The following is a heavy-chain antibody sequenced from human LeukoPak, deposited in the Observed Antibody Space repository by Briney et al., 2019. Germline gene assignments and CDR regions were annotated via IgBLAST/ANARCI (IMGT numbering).Heavy chain of an antibody. Sequence: RPSETLSLTCTVSGGSISSSSYYWGWIRQPPGKGLEWIGSIYYSGSTYYNPSLKSRVTISVDTSKNQFSLKLSSVTAADTAVYYCARMGKLKMTTVTLFDYWGQGTLVTVSS. CDR1: GGSISSSSYY. J-gene: IGHJ4*02. V-gene: IGHV4-39*01. CDR3: ARMGKLKMTTVTLFDY. CDR2: IYYSGST. D-gene: IGHD4-17*01.